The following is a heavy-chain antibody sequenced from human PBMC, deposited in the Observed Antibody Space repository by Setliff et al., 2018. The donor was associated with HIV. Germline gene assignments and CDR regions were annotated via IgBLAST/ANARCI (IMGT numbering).Heavy chain of an antibody. CDR3: ARFGLSYGSAH. J-gene: IGHJ4*02. D-gene: IGHD3-10*01. V-gene: IGHV1-2*02. CDR1: DYMFIDYY. Sequence: ASVKVSCKASDYMFIDYYIHWVRQAPGQGLEWMGWMNPNNGGTNYAQKFLGRVTMTRDTSISTAYMELSSLRSDDTAVYYCARFGLSYGSAHWGQGTLVTVSS. CDR2: MNPNNGGT.